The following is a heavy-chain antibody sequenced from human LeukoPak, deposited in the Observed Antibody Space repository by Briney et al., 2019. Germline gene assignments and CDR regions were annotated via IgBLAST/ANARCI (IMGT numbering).Heavy chain of an antibody. Sequence: PSETLSLTCTVSGSPISRFYWSWLRQPPGKGLEWIGNIYNGVPTFFNPSLHSRVTLSVDTSKTQFSLQLASVTAADTAIYYCVQSTGWPGFDYWGQGILVSVSS. CDR2: IYNGVPT. J-gene: IGHJ4*02. CDR3: VQSTGWPGFDY. D-gene: IGHD6-19*01. CDR1: GSPISRFY. V-gene: IGHV4-4*09.